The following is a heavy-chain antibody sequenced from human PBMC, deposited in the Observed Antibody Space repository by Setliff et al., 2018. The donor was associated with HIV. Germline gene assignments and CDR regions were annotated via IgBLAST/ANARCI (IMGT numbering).Heavy chain of an antibody. Sequence: AGESLKISCKGSGYKFTGYWIGWARQMPGKSLEWMGIIYPGDSDTRYSPSFQGQVTISTDKSISTAFLQWSSLKASDTAMYYCARHSHYDRSGYYYHKMPDDAFDIWGLGTMVTVSS. CDR1: GYKFTGYW. V-gene: IGHV5-51*01. CDR2: IYPGDSDT. J-gene: IGHJ3*02. CDR3: ARHSHYDRSGYYYHKMPDDAFDI. D-gene: IGHD3-22*01.